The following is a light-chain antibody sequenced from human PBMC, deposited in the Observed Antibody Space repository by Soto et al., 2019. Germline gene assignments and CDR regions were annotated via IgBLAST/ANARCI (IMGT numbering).Light chain of an antibody. CDR1: QSVSSY. Sequence: EIVLTHSPATLSLSPGERATLACRASQSVSSYLAWYQQKPGQAPRLLIYDASNRATGIPARFSGSGSGTDFNRTICRLESEDFSVNYCQQYGTLLITLGKGARLEIK. CDR2: DAS. V-gene: IGKV3-11*01. J-gene: IGKJ5*01. CDR3: QQYGTLLIT.